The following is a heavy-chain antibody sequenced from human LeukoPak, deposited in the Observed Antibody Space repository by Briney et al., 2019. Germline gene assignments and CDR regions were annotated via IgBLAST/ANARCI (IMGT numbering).Heavy chain of an antibody. CDR2: IRSKAYGGTT. CDR3: TTDGGYYDFWSGYLLPSSYDY. D-gene: IGHD3-3*01. V-gene: IGHV3-49*03. Sequence: GGSLRLSCTASGFTFGDYAMSWFRQAPGKGLEWVGFIRSKAYGGTTEYAASVKGRFTISRDDSKNTLYLQMNSLKTEDTAVYYCTTDGGYYDFWSGYLLPSSYDYWGQGTLVTVSS. CDR1: GFTFGDYA. J-gene: IGHJ4*02.